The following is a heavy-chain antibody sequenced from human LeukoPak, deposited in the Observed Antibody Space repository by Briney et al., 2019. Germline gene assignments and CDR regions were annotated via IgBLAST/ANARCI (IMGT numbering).Heavy chain of an antibody. D-gene: IGHD6-13*01. Sequence: GGSLRLSCAGSGPTFRSYSMNWVRQAPGKGLEWVSSISSSSTYIYYADSVKGRFTISRDNAKNSLYLQMNSLRAEDTAVYYCASLPDLSVTGAGTGYWGQGTLVTVSS. V-gene: IGHV3-21*01. J-gene: IGHJ4*02. CDR1: GPTFRSYS. CDR3: ASLPDLSVTGAGTGY. CDR2: ISSSSTYI.